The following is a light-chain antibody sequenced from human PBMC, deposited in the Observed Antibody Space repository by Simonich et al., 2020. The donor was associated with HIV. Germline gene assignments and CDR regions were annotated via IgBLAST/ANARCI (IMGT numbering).Light chain of an antibody. Sequence: DIVMTQSPDSLAVSLGERATINCKASKSILYSSHNKNYLAWYQQKPRQPPKLLIYWASTRESGVPARFSGSGSGTDFTLTISSLQAEDVAVYYCQQYYSTPPTFGQGTKVEIK. V-gene: IGKV4-1*01. CDR2: WAS. CDR1: KSILYSSHNKNY. J-gene: IGKJ1*01. CDR3: QQYYSTPPT.